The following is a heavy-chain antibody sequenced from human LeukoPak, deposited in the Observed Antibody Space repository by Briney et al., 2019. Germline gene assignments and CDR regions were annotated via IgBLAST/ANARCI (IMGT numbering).Heavy chain of an antibody. D-gene: IGHD4-17*01. CDR1: WFTPRCYA. Sequence: GGSLRLSCAAWWFTPRCYAMRCVRQAPGKGLEWVSAISGSGGSTYYADSVKGRFTISRDNSKNTLYLQMNSLRAEDTAVYYCRKCITSGDYGSFDYWGQGTLVTVSS. J-gene: IGHJ4*02. CDR2: ISGSGGST. CDR3: RKCITSGDYGSFDY. V-gene: IGHV3-23*01.